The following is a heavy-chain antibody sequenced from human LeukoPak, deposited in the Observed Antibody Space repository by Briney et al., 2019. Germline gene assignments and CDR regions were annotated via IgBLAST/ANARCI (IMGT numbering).Heavy chain of an antibody. J-gene: IGHJ3*01. CDR3: ARCTASCYANAFDV. CDR1: GFTFSSYA. CDR2: INGGGDAT. D-gene: IGHD2-2*01. V-gene: IGHV3-23*01. Sequence: GGSLRLSCAASGFTFSSYAMSWVRQAPGKGLEWVSAINGGGDATEYADSVKGRFTISRDNSKNTLYLQMNSLRPDDTAVYYCARCTASCYANAFDVWGQGTLLTVSS.